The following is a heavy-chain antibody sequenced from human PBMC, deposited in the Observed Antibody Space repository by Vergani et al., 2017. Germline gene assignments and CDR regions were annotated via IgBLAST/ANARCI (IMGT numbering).Heavy chain of an antibody. CDR3: ARDSTYYDVLAGYYGPYYYYYMDV. CDR1: GFTFSSYS. J-gene: IGHJ6*03. Sequence: EVQLVESGGGLVQPGGSLRLSCAASGFTFSSYSMNWVRQAPGKGLEWVSYISSSSSTIYYADSVKGRFTISRDNAKNSLYLQMNSLRAEDTAVYYCARDSTYYDVLAGYYGPYYYYYMDVWGKGTTVTVSS. D-gene: IGHD3-9*01. CDR2: ISSSSSTI. V-gene: IGHV3-48*04.